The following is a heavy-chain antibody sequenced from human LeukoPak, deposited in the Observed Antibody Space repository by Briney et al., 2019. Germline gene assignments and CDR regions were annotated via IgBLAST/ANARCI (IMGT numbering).Heavy chain of an antibody. D-gene: IGHD4-17*01. CDR1: GYTFTGYY. CDR3: ATDYGDSAGQYYYYYYGMDV. Sequence: ASVKVSCKASGYTFTGYYMHWVRQAPGQGLEWMGWINPNSGGTNYAQKFQGRVTMIRDTSISTAYMELSRLRSDDTAVYYCATDYGDSAGQYYYYYYGMDVWGQGTTVTVSS. V-gene: IGHV1-2*02. J-gene: IGHJ6*02. CDR2: INPNSGGT.